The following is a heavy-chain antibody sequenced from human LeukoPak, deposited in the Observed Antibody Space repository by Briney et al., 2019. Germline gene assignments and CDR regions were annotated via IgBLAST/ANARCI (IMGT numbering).Heavy chain of an antibody. CDR3: ANFDH. Sequence: PGGSLRLSCTVSGLSFSSSDIHWFRRAPGKGLEWVATIKSDGSNEYFADSVKGRFTISRDNSRNIAHLQMSSLRAEDTAIYYCANFDHWGQGTLVTVSS. CDR2: IKSDGSNE. CDR1: GLSFSSSD. V-gene: IGHV3-30*02. J-gene: IGHJ4*02.